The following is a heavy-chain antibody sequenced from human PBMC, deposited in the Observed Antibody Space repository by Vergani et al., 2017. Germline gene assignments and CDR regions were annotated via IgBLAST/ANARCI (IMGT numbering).Heavy chain of an antibody. CDR2: IYSGGST. J-gene: IGHJ4*02. Sequence: VQLVESGGGVVQPGGSLRLSCAASGFTVSSNYMSWVRQAPGKGLEWVSVIYSGGSTYYADSVKGRFTISRDNSKNTLYLQMNSLRAEDTAVYYCARDTVGGWSLDYWGQGTLVTVSS. CDR3: ARDTVGGWSLDY. CDR1: GFTVSSNY. V-gene: IGHV3-53*01. D-gene: IGHD3-16*01.